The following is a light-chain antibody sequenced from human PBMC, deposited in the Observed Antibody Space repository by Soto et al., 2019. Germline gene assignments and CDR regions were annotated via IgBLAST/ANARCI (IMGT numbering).Light chain of an antibody. Sequence: EIVLTQSPGTLSLSPGERATLSCRASQSVSSNLAWYQQKPGQAPRLLIYGASTRATGIPARFSGSGSGTEFTLTINSLQSEDFAIYYCQRYNNWPLTFGGGTKV. V-gene: IGKV3-15*01. CDR3: QRYNNWPLT. CDR1: QSVSSN. CDR2: GAS. J-gene: IGKJ4*01.